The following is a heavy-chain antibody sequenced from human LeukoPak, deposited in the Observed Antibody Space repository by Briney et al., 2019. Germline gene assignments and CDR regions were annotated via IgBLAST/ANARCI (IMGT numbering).Heavy chain of an antibody. J-gene: IGHJ5*02. CDR1: GYTFNTYD. Sequence: ASVKVSCKTSGYTFNTYDITWVRQAPGQGLEWMGRISAYDNNKNYAQEFQGRLTMTTESSTRTAYMELRSLTSDDTAVYYCARMNTVTRSPWAWGPKKIGQDVNWFDPWGQGTLVIVSS. CDR3: ARMNTVTRSPWAWGPKKIGQDVNWFDP. D-gene: IGHD4-17*01. V-gene: IGHV1-18*01. CDR2: ISAYDNNK.